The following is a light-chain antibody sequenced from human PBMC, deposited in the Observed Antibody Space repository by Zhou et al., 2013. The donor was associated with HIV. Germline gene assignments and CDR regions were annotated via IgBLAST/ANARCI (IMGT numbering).Light chain of an antibody. CDR1: QSVSSN. V-gene: IGKV3-15*01. J-gene: IGKJ2*01. CDR2: GAS. Sequence: EIVLTQSPATLSLSPGERATLSCRASQSVSSNYLAWYQQKPGQAPRLLIYGASTRAAGIPARFRGSGSGTEFTLTITSLQSEDFAVYYCQQFTNWGTFGQGTKLEIK. CDR3: QQFTNWGT.